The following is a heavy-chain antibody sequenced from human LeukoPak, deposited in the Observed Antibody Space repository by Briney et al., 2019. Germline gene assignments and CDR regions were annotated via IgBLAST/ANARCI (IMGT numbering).Heavy chain of an antibody. D-gene: IGHD1-20*01. CDR2: INPNSGGT. V-gene: IGHV1-2*02. CDR3: ARGSVPIHNWNDVDGGPSWFDP. CDR1: GYTFTGYY. Sequence: GASVKVSCKASGYTFTGYYMHWVRQAPGQGLEWMGWINPNSGGTNYAQKFQGRVTMTRDTSISTAYMELSRLRSDDTAVYYCARGSVPIHNWNDVDGGPSWFDPWGQGTLVTVSS. J-gene: IGHJ5*02.